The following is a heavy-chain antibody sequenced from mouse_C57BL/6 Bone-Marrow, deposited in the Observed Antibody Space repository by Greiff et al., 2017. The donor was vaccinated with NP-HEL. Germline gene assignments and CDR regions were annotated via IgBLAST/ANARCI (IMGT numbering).Heavy chain of an antibody. Sequence: VQRVESGAELVRPGASVKLSCKASGYTFTDYYINWVKLRPGQGLEWIARIYPGSGNTYYNEKFKGKATLTAEKSSSTAYMQLSSLTSEDAAVYFCARGTTDYWGQGTTLTVSS. V-gene: IGHV1-76*01. CDR3: ARGTTDY. CDR1: GYTFTDYY. CDR2: IYPGSGNT. D-gene: IGHD1-1*01. J-gene: IGHJ2*01.